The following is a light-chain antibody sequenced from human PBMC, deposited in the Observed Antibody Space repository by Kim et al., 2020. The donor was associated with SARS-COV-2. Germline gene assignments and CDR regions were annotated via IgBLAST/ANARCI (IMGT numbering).Light chain of an antibody. CDR1: SSDFGGYNY. J-gene: IGLJ2*01. Sequence: GSPGPSVTISCTGTSSDFGGYNYVSWYQQHPGKAPKLMIYDVSKRPSGVPDRFSGSKSGNTASLTVSGLQAEDEADYYCSSYAGRAFGGGTQLTVL. CDR3: SSYAGRA. V-gene: IGLV2-8*01. CDR2: DVS.